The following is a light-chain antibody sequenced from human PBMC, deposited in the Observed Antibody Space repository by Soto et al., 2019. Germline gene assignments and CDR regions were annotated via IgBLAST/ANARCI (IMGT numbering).Light chain of an antibody. CDR3: QQYNSYSTE. Sequence: DIPMTQSPASLSASVGDRCTITCLASQSISSYLNWYQQKPGKAPKLLIYAASSLQSGVPSRFSGSGSGTEFTLTISSLQPDDFATYYSQQYNSYSTEFRQGGKVEIK. J-gene: IGKJ1*01. V-gene: IGKV1-5*01. CDR2: AAS. CDR1: QSISSY.